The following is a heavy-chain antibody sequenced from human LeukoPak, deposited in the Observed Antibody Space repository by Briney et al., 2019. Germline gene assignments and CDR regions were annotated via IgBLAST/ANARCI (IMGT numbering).Heavy chain of an antibody. V-gene: IGHV4-34*01. D-gene: IGHD3-22*01. J-gene: IGHJ4*02. CDR2: INHSGST. CDR1: GGSFSGYY. Sequence: SVTLSLTCAVYGGSFSGYYWSWIRQPPGKGLEWIGEINHSGSTNYNPSLKSRVTISVDTSKNQFSLKLSSVTAADTAVYYCARHAGSSGYYFDYWGQGTLVTVSS. CDR3: ARHAGSSGYYFDY.